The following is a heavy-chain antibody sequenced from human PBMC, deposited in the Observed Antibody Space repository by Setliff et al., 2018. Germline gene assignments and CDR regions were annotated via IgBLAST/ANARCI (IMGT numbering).Heavy chain of an antibody. J-gene: IGHJ4*02. CDR3: ARILGYCSGGSCYVPY. Sequence: PSETLSLTCTVSGGSISSSNYYWGWIRQPPGKGLEWIGHIYYGGSAYYNPSLKSRVTISVDTSKNQFSLKLSSVTAADTAMYYCARILGYCSGGSCYVPYWGQGTLVTVSS. CDR1: GGSISSSNYY. D-gene: IGHD2-15*01. CDR2: IYYGGSA. V-gene: IGHV4-39*07.